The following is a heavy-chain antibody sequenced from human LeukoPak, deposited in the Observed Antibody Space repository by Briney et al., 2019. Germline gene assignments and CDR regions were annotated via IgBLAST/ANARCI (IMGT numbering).Heavy chain of an antibody. CDR2: INAGNGNT. V-gene: IGHV1-3*01. D-gene: IGHD6-19*01. CDR3: ARGAPSGWYHDY. J-gene: IGHJ4*02. CDR1: GYTFTSYA. Sequence: ASVKVSCNASGYTFTSYAMHWVRQAPGQRLEWMGWINAGNGNTKYSQKFQGRVTITRDTSASTAYMELSSLRSEDTAVYYCARGAPSGWYHDYWGQGTLVTVSS.